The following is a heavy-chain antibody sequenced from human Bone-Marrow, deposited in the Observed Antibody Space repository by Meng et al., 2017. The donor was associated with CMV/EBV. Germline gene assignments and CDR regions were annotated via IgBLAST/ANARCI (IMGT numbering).Heavy chain of an antibody. CDR1: GFTFSDYY. CDR2: TSSSASTI. Sequence: GESLKISCAASGFTFSDYYMSWIRQAPGKGLEWVSYTSSSASTIYYADSVKGRFTISRDNAKNSLYLQMNSLRAEDTAVYYYARVEISRQAYGLDVWGQGTTVT. CDR3: ARVEISRQAYGLDV. D-gene: IGHD1-1*01. V-gene: IGHV3-11*04. J-gene: IGHJ6*02.